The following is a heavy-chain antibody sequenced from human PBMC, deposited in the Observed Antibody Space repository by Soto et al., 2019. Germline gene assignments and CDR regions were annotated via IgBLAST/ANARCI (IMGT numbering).Heavy chain of an antibody. CDR1: GFTFSSYG. Sequence: QVQLVESGGGVVQPGRSLRHSCAASGFTFSSYGMHWVRQAPGKGLEWVAVIWYDGSNKYYADSVKGRFTISRDNSKNTQYLQMNSLRAEDTAVYYCAREGAGWSYYFDYWGQGTLVTVSS. D-gene: IGHD6-19*01. CDR2: IWYDGSNK. V-gene: IGHV3-33*01. CDR3: AREGAGWSYYFDY. J-gene: IGHJ4*02.